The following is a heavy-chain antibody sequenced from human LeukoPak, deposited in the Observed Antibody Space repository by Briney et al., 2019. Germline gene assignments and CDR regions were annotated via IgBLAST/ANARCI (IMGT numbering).Heavy chain of an antibody. D-gene: IGHD3-10*01. CDR2: IKSKTDGGTT. J-gene: IGHJ1*01. CDR3: AKDDGSGYLISEYFQH. CDR1: GFTFSDAW. Sequence: GGSLRLSCAASGFTFSDAWMSWVRQAPGKGLEWVGRIKSKTDGGTTDYAAPVKGRFTISRDDSKNTLYLQMNSLRAEDTAVYYCAKDDGSGYLISEYFQHWGQGTLVTVSS. V-gene: IGHV3-15*01.